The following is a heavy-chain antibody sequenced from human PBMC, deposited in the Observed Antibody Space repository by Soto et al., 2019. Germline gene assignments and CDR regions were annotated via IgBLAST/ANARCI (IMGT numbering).Heavy chain of an antibody. CDR1: GFTFSDYE. D-gene: IGHD2-21*01. J-gene: IGHJ4*02. V-gene: IGHV3-48*03. CDR2: ISSSSTI. CDR3: ARRFLITNRHHPLDD. Sequence: EVQLVESGGGLVQPGGSLRISCATSGFTFSDYELIWVRQAPGKGLDWISYISSSSTIYYADSVKGRLTVSRDNPQNSLYLQMDSLRVEDTAVYYCARRFLITNRHHPLDDWGQGTLVTVSS.